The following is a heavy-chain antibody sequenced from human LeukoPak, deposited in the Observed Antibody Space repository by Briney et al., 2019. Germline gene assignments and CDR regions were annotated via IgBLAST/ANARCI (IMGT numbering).Heavy chain of an antibody. V-gene: IGHV1-46*01. Sequence: ASVKVSCKASGYTFTSYYMHWVRQAPGQGLEWMGIINPSGGSTSYAQKFQGRVTMTRDTSTSTAYMELSSLRSEDTAVYYCARVGATVHDAFDIWGQGTMVTVSS. CDR3: ARVGATVHDAFDI. CDR2: INPSGGST. J-gene: IGHJ3*02. D-gene: IGHD1-26*01. CDR1: GYTFTSYY.